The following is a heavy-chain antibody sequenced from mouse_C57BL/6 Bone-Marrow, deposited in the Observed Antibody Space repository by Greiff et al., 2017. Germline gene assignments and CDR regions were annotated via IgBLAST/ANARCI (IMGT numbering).Heavy chain of an antibody. CDR2: ISYDGSN. Sequence: VQLQQSGPGLVKPSQSLSLTCSVSGYSITSGYYWNWIRQFPENKQEWIGYISYDGSNNYNPSLKNRITITRDTSKNQLYLKLNSVTTEDTSTYYCARDLQVAMDYWGQGTSVTVSS. D-gene: IGHD2-14*01. V-gene: IGHV3-6*01. CDR1: GYSITSGYY. CDR3: ARDLQVAMDY. J-gene: IGHJ4*01.